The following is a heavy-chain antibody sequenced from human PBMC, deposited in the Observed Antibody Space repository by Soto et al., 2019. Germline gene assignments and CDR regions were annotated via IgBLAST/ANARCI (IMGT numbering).Heavy chain of an antibody. V-gene: IGHV1-46*01. J-gene: IGHJ4*02. Sequence: QVQLVQSGAEVKKPGASVKVSCKASGYTFTNYYIHWVRQAPGQGLEWMGIINPSGGSTDYTQKLQDRVTMSRDTSTSTVYMELSSLRSEDTAVYYCARDHRLLWFGELLIWGQGTLVTVSS. D-gene: IGHD3-10*01. CDR3: ARDHRLLWFGELLI. CDR1: GYTFTNYY. CDR2: INPSGGST.